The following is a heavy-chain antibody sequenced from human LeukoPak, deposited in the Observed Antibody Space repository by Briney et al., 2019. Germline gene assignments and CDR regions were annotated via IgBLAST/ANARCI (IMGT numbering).Heavy chain of an antibody. Sequence: PGGSLRLSCAASGFTFSGYGMYWVRQAPGKGLEWVAFIPYDGSNKHYADSVKGRFTISRDNSKNTLYLQMNSLRAEDTAVYYCAKDLWAYCGSMNCYASDIWGQGTMVTVSS. CDR3: AKDLWAYCGSMNCYASDI. V-gene: IGHV3-30*02. CDR1: GFTFSGYG. J-gene: IGHJ3*02. D-gene: IGHD2-21*01. CDR2: IPYDGSNK.